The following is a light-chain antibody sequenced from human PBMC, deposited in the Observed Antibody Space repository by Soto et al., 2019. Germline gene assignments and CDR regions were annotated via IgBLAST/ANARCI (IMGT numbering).Light chain of an antibody. CDR2: DAS. V-gene: IGKV1-5*01. Sequence: DIQRTQSPSTLSASVGDSVKTNCRASQSISSWLAWYKQKPGKAPNLLIYDASSLESGVPSRFSGIGSGTEFTLSLTSLKADEFATDDCQQYDKHWTCGQRTKVAIK. J-gene: IGKJ1*01. CDR3: QQYDKHWT. CDR1: QSISSW.